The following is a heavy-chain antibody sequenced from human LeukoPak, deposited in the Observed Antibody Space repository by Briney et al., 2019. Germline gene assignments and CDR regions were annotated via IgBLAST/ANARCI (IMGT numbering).Heavy chain of an antibody. CDR2: IYYSGST. J-gene: IGHJ4*02. CDR1: GGSISSYY. CDR3: ARGPSLFDY. Sequence: SETLSLTCTVSGGSISSYYWSWIRQPPGKGLEWMGSIYYSGSTYYNPSLKSRVTISVDTSKKQFSLKLSSVTAVDTAVYHCARGPSLFDYWGQGTLVTVSS. V-gene: IGHV4-59*01.